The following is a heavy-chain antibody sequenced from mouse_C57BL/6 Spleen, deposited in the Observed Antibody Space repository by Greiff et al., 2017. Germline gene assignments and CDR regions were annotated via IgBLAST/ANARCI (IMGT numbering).Heavy chain of an antibody. Sequence: DVMLVESGPGMVKPSQSLSLTCTVTGYSITSGYDWHWIRHFPGNKLEWMGYISYSGSTNYNPSLKSRISITHDTSKNHFFLKLNSVTTEDTATYYCARGILRSYAMDYWGQGTSVTVSS. J-gene: IGHJ4*01. V-gene: IGHV3-1*01. CDR3: ARGILRSYAMDY. D-gene: IGHD1-1*01. CDR1: GYSITSGYD. CDR2: ISYSGST.